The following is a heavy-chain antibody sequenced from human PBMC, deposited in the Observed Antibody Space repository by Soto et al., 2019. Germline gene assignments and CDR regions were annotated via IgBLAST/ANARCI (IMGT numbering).Heavy chain of an antibody. CDR1: GGSFSGYY. Sequence: QVQLQQWGAGLLKPSETLSLTCAVYGGSFSGYYWSWIRQPPGKGLEWIGEINHSGSTNYNPSLRSRVTISVDTCKNQFSLKLSSVTAADTAVYYCARAKTVLLWFGEYQYFQLWGQGTLVTVSS. D-gene: IGHD3-10*01. J-gene: IGHJ1*01. CDR2: INHSGST. V-gene: IGHV4-34*01. CDR3: ARAKTVLLWFGEYQYFQL.